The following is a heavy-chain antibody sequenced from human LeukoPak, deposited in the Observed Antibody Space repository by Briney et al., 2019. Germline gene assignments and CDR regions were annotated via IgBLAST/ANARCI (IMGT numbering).Heavy chain of an antibody. CDR1: VFTFISYG. D-gene: IGHD5-18*01. CDR3: AKDSGYGPYY. V-gene: IGHV3-33*06. J-gene: IGHJ4*02. CDR2: IWYDRSNK. Sequence: PRRSLRLSCAASVFTFISYGMHSVSEAPDRGLEWEAVIWYDRSNKYYAHSVKGRLTISRDNSKKTLYLQMNSLRAEDTAVYYCAKDSGYGPYYWGQGTLVTVSS.